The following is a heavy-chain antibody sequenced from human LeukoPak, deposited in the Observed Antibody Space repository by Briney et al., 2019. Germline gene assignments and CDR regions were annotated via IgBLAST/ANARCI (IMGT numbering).Heavy chain of an antibody. CDR1: GFTFSSYG. D-gene: IGHD2-2*01. CDR3: AKLGCSSTSCYHI. J-gene: IGHJ3*02. CDR2: IRYDGSNK. Sequence: GGSLRLSCAASGFTFSSYGMHWVRQAPGKGLEWVAFIRYDGSNKYYADSVKGRFTISRDNSKNTLYLQTNSLRAEGTAVYYCAKLGCSSTSCYHIWGQGTMVTVSS. V-gene: IGHV3-30*02.